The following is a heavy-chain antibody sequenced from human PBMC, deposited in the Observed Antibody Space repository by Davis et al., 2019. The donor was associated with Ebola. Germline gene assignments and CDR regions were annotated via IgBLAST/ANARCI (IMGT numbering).Heavy chain of an antibody. CDR2: ISWNSGSI. Sequence: GGSLRLSCAASGFTFSSYGMHWVRQAPGKGLEWVSGISWNSGSIGYADSVKGRFTISRDNAKNSLYLQMNSLRAEDTALYYCAKDMAYSPTHSFDYWGQGTLVTVSS. J-gene: IGHJ4*02. CDR1: GFTFSSYG. V-gene: IGHV3-9*01. D-gene: IGHD5-18*01. CDR3: AKDMAYSPTHSFDY.